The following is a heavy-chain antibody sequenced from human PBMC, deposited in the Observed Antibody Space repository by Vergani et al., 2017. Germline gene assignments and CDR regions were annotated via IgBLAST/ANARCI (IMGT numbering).Heavy chain of an antibody. Sequence: QVQLVESGGGVVQPGRSLRLSCAASGFTFSSYAMHWVRQAPGKGLEWVAVISYDGSNKYYADSVKGRFTISRDNSKNTLYLQMNSLRAEDTAVYYCARADHVVVVSTAFDIWGQGTMVTVSS. V-gene: IGHV3-30-3*01. D-gene: IGHD2-15*01. CDR3: ARADHVVVVSTAFDI. CDR1: GFTFSSYA. CDR2: ISYDGSNK. J-gene: IGHJ3*02.